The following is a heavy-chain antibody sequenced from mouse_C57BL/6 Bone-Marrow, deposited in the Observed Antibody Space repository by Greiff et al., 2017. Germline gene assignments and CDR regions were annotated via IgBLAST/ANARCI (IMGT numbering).Heavy chain of an antibody. CDR3: AREDYVDY. J-gene: IGHJ2*01. Sequence: VQLQQPGAELVMPGASVKLSCKASGYTFTSYWMHWVKQRPGQGLEWIGEIDPSDSYTNYNQKFKGKSTLTVDKSSSTAYMQLSSLTSEDSAVYYCAREDYVDYWGQGTTLTVSS. V-gene: IGHV1-69*01. CDR1: GYTFTSYW. CDR2: IDPSDSYT.